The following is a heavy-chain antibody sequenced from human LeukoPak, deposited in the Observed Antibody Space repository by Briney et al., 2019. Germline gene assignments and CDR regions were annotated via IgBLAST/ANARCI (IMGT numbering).Heavy chain of an antibody. CDR3: ARNLYYYVSGSYLGYMDV. D-gene: IGHD3-10*01. V-gene: IGHV4-4*07. Sequence: PSETLSLTCTVSGGSISSYYWSWIRQPAGKGLEWIGRIYTSGSTNYNPSLESRVTISVDTSKNQFSLKLRSVTAADTAVYYCARNLYYYVSGSYLGYMDVWGKGTTVTISS. CDR1: GGSISSYY. J-gene: IGHJ6*03. CDR2: IYTSGST.